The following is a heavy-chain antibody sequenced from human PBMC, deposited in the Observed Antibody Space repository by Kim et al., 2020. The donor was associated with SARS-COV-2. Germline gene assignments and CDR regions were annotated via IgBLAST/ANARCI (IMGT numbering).Heavy chain of an antibody. J-gene: IGHJ6*02. CDR2: IIPIFGTA. CDR1: GGTFSSYA. D-gene: IGHD1-1*01. CDR3: ARGRGRRGTGTYTGMDV. V-gene: IGHV1-69*13. Sequence: SVKVSCKASGGTFSSYAISWVRQAPGQGLEWMGGIIPIFGTANYAQKFQGRVTITADESTSTAYMELSSLRSEDTAVYYCARGRGRRGTGTYTGMDVWGQGTTVTVSS.